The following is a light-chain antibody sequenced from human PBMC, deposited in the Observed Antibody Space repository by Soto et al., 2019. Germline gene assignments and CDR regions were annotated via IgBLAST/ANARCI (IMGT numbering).Light chain of an antibody. CDR3: PTYDNAPST. CDR2: AAS. Sequence: DVQMTQSPSSLSASVGDTVTITCRASQGIAFYLAWFQQRPGKAPNLLISAASNLQSGVPSRFSGSGSGTDFTLTISSLQPEDVATYYCPTYDNAPSTFGPG. J-gene: IGKJ3*01. V-gene: IGKV1-27*01. CDR1: QGIAFY.